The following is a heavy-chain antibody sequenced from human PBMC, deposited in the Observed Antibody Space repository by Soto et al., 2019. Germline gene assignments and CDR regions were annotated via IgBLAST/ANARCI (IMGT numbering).Heavy chain of an antibody. CDR1: GFSFSSYA. D-gene: IGHD6-19*01. J-gene: IGHJ4*02. CDR3: ARDLFASGADHFDY. V-gene: IGHV3-48*02. CDR2: ISHSSSNI. Sequence: GGSLRLCCAASGFSFSSYAMNWVRHAPGKGLEWISYISHSSSNIFYADSVKGLFTISRDNARSSMYLQMNSLRYEDTAVYYCARDLFASGADHFDYWGRGTLVTVSA.